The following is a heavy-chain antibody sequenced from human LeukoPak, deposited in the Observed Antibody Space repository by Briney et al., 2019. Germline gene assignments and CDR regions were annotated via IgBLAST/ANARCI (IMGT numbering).Heavy chain of an antibody. CDR2: ISGTGTGT. V-gene: IGHV3-23*01. CDR3: AKHCSSASCYRFEY. D-gene: IGHD2-2*01. Sequence: GGSLRLSCAASGFTFRSYAMSWVRQAPGKGLEWVSEISGTGTGTYYADSVKGRFTISRDNSKSTLYLQMNSLRAEDTAIYYCAKHCSSASCYRFEYWGQGTLVTVSS. J-gene: IGHJ4*02. CDR1: GFTFRSYA.